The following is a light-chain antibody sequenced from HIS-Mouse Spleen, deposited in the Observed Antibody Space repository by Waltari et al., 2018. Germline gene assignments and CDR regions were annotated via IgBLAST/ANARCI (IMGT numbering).Light chain of an antibody. J-gene: IGLJ2*01. CDR3: CSYAGSSTFEV. Sequence: QSALTQPASVSGSPGQSITISCTGTSSYVGSYTLVSWYQQHPGKAPKLMIYEGSKRPSGVSNRFSGSKSGNTASLTISGLQAEDEADYYCCSYAGSSTFEVFGGGTKLTVL. V-gene: IGLV2-23*03. CDR2: EGS. CDR1: SSYVGSYTL.